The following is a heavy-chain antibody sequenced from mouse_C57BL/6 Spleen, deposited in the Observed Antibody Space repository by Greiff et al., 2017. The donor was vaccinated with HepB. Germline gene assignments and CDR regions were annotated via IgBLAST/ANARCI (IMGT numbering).Heavy chain of an antibody. CDR1: GYTFTDYY. D-gene: IGHD1-1*01. CDR3: ARFITTVVATRYFDY. Sequence: EVQLQQSGPVLVKPGASVKMSCKASGYTFTDYYMNWVKQSHGKSLEWIGVINPYNGGTSYNQKFKGKATLTVDKSSSTAYMELNSLTSEDSAVYYCARFITTVVATRYFDYWGQGTTLTVSS. J-gene: IGHJ2*01. V-gene: IGHV1-19*01. CDR2: INPYNGGT.